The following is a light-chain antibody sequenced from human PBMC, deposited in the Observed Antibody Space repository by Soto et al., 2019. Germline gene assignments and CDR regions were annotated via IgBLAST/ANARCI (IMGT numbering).Light chain of an antibody. Sequence: EIVLTPSPGTLSLSPGERATLSCRASQSVSSSYFAWYQRKPGQAPRLLIYGASSRATGIPDRFSGSGSGTDFTLTIDNLEPEDFAVYYCQQRSNWPPITCGQGTRLEI. CDR1: QSVSSSY. J-gene: IGKJ5*01. V-gene: IGKV3D-20*02. CDR2: GAS. CDR3: QQRSNWPPIT.